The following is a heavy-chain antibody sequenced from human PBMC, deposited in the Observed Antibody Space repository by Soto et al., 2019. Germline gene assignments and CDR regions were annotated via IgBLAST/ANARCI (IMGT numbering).Heavy chain of an antibody. Sequence: QVQLQESGPGLVKPSQTLSLTCRVSGGSITSGDYYWSWIRQPPGKGLEWIGYINYSGSTYYNPSLKSRVIISVDTSKNQFSLKLNSVTAADTVVYYCARARGGSYSGWYFDLWGRGTPVTVSS. V-gene: IGHV4-30-4*01. J-gene: IGHJ2*01. D-gene: IGHD1-26*01. CDR3: ARARGGSYSGWYFDL. CDR1: GGSITSGDYY. CDR2: INYSGST.